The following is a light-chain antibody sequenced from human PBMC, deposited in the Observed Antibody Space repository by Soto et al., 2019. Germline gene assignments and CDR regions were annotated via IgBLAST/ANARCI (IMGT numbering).Light chain of an antibody. CDR3: QQFHTYPVT. Sequence: AIQLTQSPSSLSASVGDIVTITFRASQGISGALAWYQQKPGRAPTLLIYDASSLESGVPSRFSGSESGTDFTLTISSLQAEDFATYYCQQFHTYPVTFGQGTRLEIK. J-gene: IGKJ5*01. CDR1: QGISGA. V-gene: IGKV1-13*02. CDR2: DAS.